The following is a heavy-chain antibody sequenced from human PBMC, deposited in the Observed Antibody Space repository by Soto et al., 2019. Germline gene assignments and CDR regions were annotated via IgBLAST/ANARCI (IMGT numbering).Heavy chain of an antibody. CDR3: ARHDVGTNLDFDD. CDR2: ISAYNGNT. D-gene: IGHD1-26*01. Sequence: QVQLVQSGAEVKKPGASVKVSCKASGYTLSSYGISWVRQAPGQGLEWMGWISAYNGNTKYAQKLQARVTMTTDTSTSTAYMELRSLRADDTAVYYGARHDVGTNLDFDDWGQGTLVTVSS. CDR1: GYTLSSYG. V-gene: IGHV1-18*01. J-gene: IGHJ4*02.